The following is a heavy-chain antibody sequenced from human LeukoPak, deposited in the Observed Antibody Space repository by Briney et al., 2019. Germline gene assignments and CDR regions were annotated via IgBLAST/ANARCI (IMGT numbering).Heavy chain of an antibody. CDR2: INPSGGST. Sequence: GASVKVSCKASVYTFTSYYMHWVRQAPGQGLEWMGIINPSGGSTSYAQKFQGRVTMTRDTSTSTVYMELSSLRSEDTAVYYCARESNQGNYFDYWGQGTLVTVSS. V-gene: IGHV1-46*01. J-gene: IGHJ4*02. CDR3: ARESNQGNYFDY. D-gene: IGHD1-14*01. CDR1: VYTFTSYY.